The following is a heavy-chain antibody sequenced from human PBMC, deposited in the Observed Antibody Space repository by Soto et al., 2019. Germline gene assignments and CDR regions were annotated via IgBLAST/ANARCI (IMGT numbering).Heavy chain of an antibody. CDR2: INHSGGA. D-gene: IGHD6-13*01. J-gene: IGHJ4*02. CDR1: GGSLYGYY. CDR3: ARGSYSSSWVDY. Sequence: QVQLHQWGAGLLKPSETLSLKCAVYGGSLYGYYWSWIRQPPGKGLEWLGEINHSGGANYNPSLKSRVAISVDTSKDTSKNHFSLNLSSVTAADTAVYYCARGSYSSSWVDYWGQGTLVTVSS. V-gene: IGHV4-34*01.